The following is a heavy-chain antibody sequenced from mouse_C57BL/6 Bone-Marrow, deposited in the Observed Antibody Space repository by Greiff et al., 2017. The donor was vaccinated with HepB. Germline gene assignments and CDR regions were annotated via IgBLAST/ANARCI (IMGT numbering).Heavy chain of an antibody. CDR2: IDPETGGT. D-gene: IGHD2-2*01. V-gene: IGHV1-15*01. CDR3: RGVTTTGLFDY. J-gene: IGHJ2*01. CDR1: GYTFTDYE. Sequence: QVQLQQSGAELVRPGASVTLSCKASGYTFTDYEMHWVKQTPVHGLEWIGAIDPETGGTAYNQKFKGKAILTADKSSSTAYMELRSLTSEDSAVYYCRGVTTTGLFDYWGQGTTLTVSS.